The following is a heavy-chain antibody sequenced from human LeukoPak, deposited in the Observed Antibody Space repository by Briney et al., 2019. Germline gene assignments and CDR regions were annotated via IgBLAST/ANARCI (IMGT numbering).Heavy chain of an antibody. J-gene: IGHJ4*02. CDR1: GFTFSSYV. V-gene: IGHV3-30*02. CDR3: ARDISLGAYFDY. CDR2: IRYDGSNK. Sequence: GGSLRLSCAASGFTFSSYVMHWVRQAPGKGLEWVAFIRYDGSNKYYADSVKGRFTISRDNSKNTLYLQVNSLRAEDTAVYYCARDISLGAYFDYWGQGTLVTVSS.